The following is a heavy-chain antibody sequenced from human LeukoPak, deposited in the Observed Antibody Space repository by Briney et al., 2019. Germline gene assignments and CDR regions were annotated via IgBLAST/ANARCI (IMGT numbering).Heavy chain of an antibody. CDR2: IYWDDDK. D-gene: IGHD4-17*01. V-gene: IGHV2-5*02. CDR1: GFSLRTRGVD. J-gene: IGHJ4*02. CDR3: AHSSWGDYEYYFDY. Sequence: SGPTLMKPTQTLTLTCTFSGFSLRTRGVDVGWIRQPTGKALEWLTLIYWDDDKRYSPSLKSRLTISKDTSKNQVDLRMTNMDPVDTATYYCAHSSWGDYEYYFDYWGQGTLVTVSS.